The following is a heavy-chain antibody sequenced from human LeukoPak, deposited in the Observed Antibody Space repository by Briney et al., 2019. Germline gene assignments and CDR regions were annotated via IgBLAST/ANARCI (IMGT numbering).Heavy chain of an antibody. D-gene: IGHD4-17*01. CDR3: TTVGYAYGDVPFDY. CDR2: IKSKTDGGTT. Sequence: GGSLRLSCAASGFTFSNAWMSWVLQAPGKGLEWVGRIKSKTDGGTTDYAAPVKGRFTISRDDSKNTLYLQMNSLKTEDTAVYYCTTVGYAYGDVPFDYWGQGTLVTVSS. V-gene: IGHV3-15*01. J-gene: IGHJ4*02. CDR1: GFTFSNAW.